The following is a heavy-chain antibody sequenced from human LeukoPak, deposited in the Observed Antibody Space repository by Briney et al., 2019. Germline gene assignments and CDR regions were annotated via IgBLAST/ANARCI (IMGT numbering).Heavy chain of an antibody. CDR1: GFTFSSYG. CDR3: AKDQGDSSGYYYEGFDY. J-gene: IGHJ4*02. D-gene: IGHD3-22*01. Sequence: GGSLRLSCAASGFTFSSYGMHWVRQAPGKGLEGVAFIRYDGSNKYYADSVKGRFTISRDNSKNTLYLQMNSLRAEDTAVYYCAKDQGDSSGYYYEGFDYWGQGTLVTVSS. V-gene: IGHV3-30*02. CDR2: IRYDGSNK.